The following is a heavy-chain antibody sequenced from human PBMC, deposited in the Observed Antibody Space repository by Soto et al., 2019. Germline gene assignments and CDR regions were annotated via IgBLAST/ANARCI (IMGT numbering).Heavy chain of an antibody. CDR3: ASTTSGSGGMDV. J-gene: IGHJ6*02. CDR2: IIPILGIA. V-gene: IGHV1-69*02. Sequence: QVQLVQSGAEVKKPGSSVKVSCKASGGTFSSYTISWVRQAPGQGLEWMGRIIPILGIANYAQKFQGRVTITADKSTSTAYMELSSLRSEDTAVYYCASTTSGSGGMDVWGQGTTVTVSS. CDR1: GGTFSSYT. D-gene: IGHD3-10*01.